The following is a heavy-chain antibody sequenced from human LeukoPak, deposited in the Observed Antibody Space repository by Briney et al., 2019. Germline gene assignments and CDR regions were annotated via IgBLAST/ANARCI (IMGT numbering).Heavy chain of an antibody. CDR3: ARDQWDLLRGAFDI. D-gene: IGHD1-26*01. CDR2: ISSSGSTI. CDR1: GFTFSDYY. J-gene: IGHJ3*02. V-gene: IGHV3-11*04. Sequence: GGSLRLSCAASGFTFSDYYMSWIRQAPGKGLEWVSYISSSGSTIYYADSVKGRFTISRDNAKNSLYLQMNSLRAEDTAVYYCARDQWDLLRGAFDIWGQGTMVTVSS.